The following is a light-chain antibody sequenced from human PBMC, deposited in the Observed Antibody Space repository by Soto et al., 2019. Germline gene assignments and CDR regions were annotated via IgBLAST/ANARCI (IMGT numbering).Light chain of an antibody. V-gene: IGKV2-30*01. J-gene: IGKJ4*01. CDR2: EVS. Sequence: DVVMTQSPLSLPVTLGQPASISCRSSQSLVCTDGNTYLTWLQQRPGQSPRRLIYEVSKRHSGVPARFSGSGSGTDFTLKISRVEAEDVGVYYCMQGTHWPLTFGGGTKVEIK. CDR1: QSLVCTDGNTY. CDR3: MQGTHWPLT.